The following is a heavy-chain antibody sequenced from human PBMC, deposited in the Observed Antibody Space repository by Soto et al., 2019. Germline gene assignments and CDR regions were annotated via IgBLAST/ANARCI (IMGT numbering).Heavy chain of an antibody. J-gene: IGHJ6*02. V-gene: IGHV1-69*13. CDR1: GGTSSSYA. D-gene: IGHD2-2*01. CDR2: IIPIFGTA. Sequence: SVKVSCKASGGTSSSYAISWVRQAPGQGLEWMGGIIPIFGTANYAQKFQGRVTITADESTSTAYMELSSLRSEDTAVYYCARDKVGSTSHNNNYYSYGMDVWRQGTTVTVSS. CDR3: ARDKVGSTSHNNNYYSYGMDV.